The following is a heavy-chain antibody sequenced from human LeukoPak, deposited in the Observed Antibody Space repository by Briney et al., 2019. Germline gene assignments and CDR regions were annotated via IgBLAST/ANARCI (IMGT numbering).Heavy chain of an antibody. J-gene: IGHJ4*02. CDR2: IYYSGNT. Sequence: SETLSLTCTVSGASISSTSYYWGWIRQPPGKGLEWIGYIYYSGNTNYNPSLKSRVTMSIDTSKNQFSLKLSSVTAADTAVYSCARVGDGLFDYWGQGTLVTVSS. CDR1: GASISSTSYY. CDR3: ARVGDGLFDY. V-gene: IGHV4-61*05. D-gene: IGHD1-26*01.